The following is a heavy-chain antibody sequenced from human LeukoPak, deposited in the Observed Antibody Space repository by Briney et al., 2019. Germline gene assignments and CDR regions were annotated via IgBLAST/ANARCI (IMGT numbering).Heavy chain of an antibody. Sequence: GGSLRLSCAASGFTFSSYSMNWVRQAPGKGLEWVSSISSSSSYIHYADSVKGRFTISRDNAKNSLYLQMNSLRAEDTAVYYCARDRRLYYYGSGIKTTWGQGTLVTVSS. J-gene: IGHJ4*02. D-gene: IGHD3-10*01. CDR3: ARDRRLYYYGSGIKTT. CDR2: ISSSSSYI. V-gene: IGHV3-21*01. CDR1: GFTFSSYS.